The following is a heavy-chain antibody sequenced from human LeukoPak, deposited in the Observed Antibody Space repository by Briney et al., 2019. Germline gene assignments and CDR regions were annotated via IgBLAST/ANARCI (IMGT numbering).Heavy chain of an antibody. CDR1: GYTFTSYG. CDR3: ARENAAYYGSGVALRGDV. V-gene: IGHV1-18*04. CDR2: ISAYNGNT. D-gene: IGHD3-10*01. Sequence: ASVKVSCKASGYTFTSYGISWVRQAPGQGLEWMGWISAYNGNTNYAQKLQGKVTMTTDTSTSTAYMELRSLRSDDTAVYYCARENAAYYGSGVALRGDVWGKGTTVTVSS. J-gene: IGHJ6*04.